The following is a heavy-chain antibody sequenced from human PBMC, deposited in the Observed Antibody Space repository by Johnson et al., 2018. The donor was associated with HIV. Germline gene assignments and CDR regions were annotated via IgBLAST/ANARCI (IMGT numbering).Heavy chain of an antibody. CDR2: IYSGGST. Sequence: VQLVESGGGLIQPGGSLRLSCAASGFTVSSNYMSWVRQAPGKGLEWVSVIYSGGSTYYADSVKGRFTISRDHSKNTLYLQMNSLGAEDTAVYYCAKRDPKESPYDILTGLLASFDIWGQGTMVTVSS. CDR3: AKRDPKESPYDILTGLLASFDI. D-gene: IGHD3-9*01. CDR1: GFTVSSNY. J-gene: IGHJ3*02. V-gene: IGHV3-53*01.